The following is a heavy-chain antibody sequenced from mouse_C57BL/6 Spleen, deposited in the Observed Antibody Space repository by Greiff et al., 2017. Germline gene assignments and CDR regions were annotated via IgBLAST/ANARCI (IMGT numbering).Heavy chain of an antibody. CDR2: IWSDGST. Sequence: QVQLKESGPGLVAPSQSLSITCTVSGFSLTSYGVHWVRQPPGKGLEWLVVIWSDGSTTYNSALKSRLSISKDNSKSQVFLKMNSLQTDDTAMYYCARHEDYDGTGYAMDYWGQGTSVTVSS. V-gene: IGHV2-6-1*01. CDR3: ARHEDYDGTGYAMDY. J-gene: IGHJ4*01. D-gene: IGHD2-4*01. CDR1: GFSLTSYG.